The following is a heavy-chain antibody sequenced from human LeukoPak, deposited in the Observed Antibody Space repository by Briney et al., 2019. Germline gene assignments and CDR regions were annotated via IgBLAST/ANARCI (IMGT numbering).Heavy chain of an antibody. V-gene: IGHV3-11*04. J-gene: IGHJ6*03. Sequence: GGSLRLSCAASGFTFSDYCMSWIRQAPGKGLEWVSYISSSGSTIYYADSVKGRFTISRDNAKNSLYLQMNSLRAEDTAVYYCARVGSYYDFWSGYYNYYYYYMDVWGKGTTVTVSS. CDR3: ARVGSYYDFWSGYYNYYYYYMDV. CDR2: ISSSGSTI. CDR1: GFTFSDYC. D-gene: IGHD3-3*01.